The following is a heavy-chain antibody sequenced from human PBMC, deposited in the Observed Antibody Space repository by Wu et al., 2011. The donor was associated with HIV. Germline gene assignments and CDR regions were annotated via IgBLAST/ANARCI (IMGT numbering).Heavy chain of an antibody. Sequence: QVQLVQSGAEVKKPGASVKVSCKASGYTFTGYYIHYMRQAPGQGLEWMGWINPNSGGTNYAQNFQGRVTMTRDTSIRTAYMELSRLRSDDTAVYYCARPYCSGGNCWVLTFWGQGTLVTVSS. V-gene: IGHV1-2*02. CDR3: ARPYCSGGNCWVLTF. CDR2: INPNSGGT. CDR1: GYTFTGYY. J-gene: IGHJ4*02. D-gene: IGHD2-15*01.